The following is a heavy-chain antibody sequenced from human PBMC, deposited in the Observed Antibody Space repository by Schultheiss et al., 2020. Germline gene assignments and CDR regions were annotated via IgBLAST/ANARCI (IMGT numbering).Heavy chain of an antibody. V-gene: IGHV4-4*02. CDR3: ASRIAVAGNVYFDY. J-gene: IGHJ4*02. CDR1: GGSISSSNW. CDR2: IYHSGST. Sequence: SETLSLTCAVSGGSISSSNWWSWVRQPPGKGLEWIGEIYHSGSTNYNPSLKSRVTISVDKSNNQFSLKLSSVTAADTAVYYCASRIAVAGNVYFDYWGQGTLVTVSS. D-gene: IGHD6-19*01.